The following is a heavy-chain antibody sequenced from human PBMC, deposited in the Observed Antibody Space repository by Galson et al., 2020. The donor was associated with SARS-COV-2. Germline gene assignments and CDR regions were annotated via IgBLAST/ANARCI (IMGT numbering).Heavy chain of an antibody. CDR1: GINFYNSD. Sequence: GESLKISCVASGINFYNSDLSWVRQAPGKGLELVSGISGGGGSTFYTDSVKGRFTIARDNSQNTLYLQMNSLRAEDTAVYYCAKDSKWVVINYYYYGMDVWGHGTTVTVSS. CDR3: AKDSKWVVINYYYYGMDV. J-gene: IGHJ6*02. D-gene: IGHD6-19*01. CDR2: ISGGGGST. V-gene: IGHV3-23*01.